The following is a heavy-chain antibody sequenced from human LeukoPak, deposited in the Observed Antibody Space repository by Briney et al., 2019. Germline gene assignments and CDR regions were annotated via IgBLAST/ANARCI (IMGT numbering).Heavy chain of an antibody. V-gene: IGHV3-74*01. CDR3: ARGRGGSW. Sequence: GGSLRLSCAASRFTFSNSWMHWVRQGPGKGLVWVSRISGDGSIIRYADSVKGRFTISRDNAKNTLYLQMNSLRAEDTAVYYCARGRGGSWWGQGTLVTVSS. J-gene: IGHJ4*02. D-gene: IGHD1-26*01. CDR2: ISGDGSII. CDR1: RFTFSNSW.